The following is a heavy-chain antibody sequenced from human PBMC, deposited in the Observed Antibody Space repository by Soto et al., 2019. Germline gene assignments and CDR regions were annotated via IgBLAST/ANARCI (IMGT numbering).Heavy chain of an antibody. CDR1: RFTFSSYS. CDR2: ISSSSSTI. V-gene: IGHV3-48*01. J-gene: IGHJ5*02. CDR3: AREYCSSTSCLNWFDP. D-gene: IGHD2-2*01. Sequence: GGSLRLSCAASRFTFSSYSMNWVRQAPGKGLEWVSYISSSSSTIYYADSVKGRFTISRDNAKNSLYLQMNSLRAEDTAVYYCAREYCSSTSCLNWFDPWAQGTLVTVSS.